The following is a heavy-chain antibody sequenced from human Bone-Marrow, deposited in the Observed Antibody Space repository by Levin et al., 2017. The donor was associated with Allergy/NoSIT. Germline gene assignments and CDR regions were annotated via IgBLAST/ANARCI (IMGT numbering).Heavy chain of an antibody. D-gene: IGHD3-10*01. CDR2: IYYSGST. J-gene: IGHJ4*02. Sequence: ASETLSLTCTVSSGSISSSSYYWGWIRQPPGKGLEWIGSIYYSGSTYYNPSLKSRVTISVDMSKNQFSLNLNSVTAADTAVYYCATLSHGPGSCDYWGQGTLVTVSS. CDR3: ATLSHGPGSCDY. V-gene: IGHV4-39*07. CDR1: SGSISSSSYY.